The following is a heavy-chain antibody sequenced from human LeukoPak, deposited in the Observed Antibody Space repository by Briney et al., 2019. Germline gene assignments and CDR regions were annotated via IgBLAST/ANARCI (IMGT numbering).Heavy chain of an antibody. D-gene: IGHD4-17*01. J-gene: IGHJ5*02. CDR1: GFSFSSYA. CDR2: ISGSGGST. V-gene: IGHV3-23*01. Sequence: GGSLRLSCAASGFSFSSYAMSWVRQAPGKGLEWVSAISGSGGSTYYADSVKGRFTISRDNSKNTLYLQMNSLRAEDTAVYYCAKLYYGDYVPDWFDPWGQGTLVTVSS. CDR3: AKLYYGDYVPDWFDP.